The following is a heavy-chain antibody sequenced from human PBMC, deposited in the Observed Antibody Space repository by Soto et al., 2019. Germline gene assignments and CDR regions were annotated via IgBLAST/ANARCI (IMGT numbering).Heavy chain of an antibody. Sequence: GGSLTLTCAASGFTFSSYAMSWVRQPPGKGLEWVAAISCSGGTNYNASSVKGRFTISRDNSKNTLYLQMNSLRAEDTAVYYCAKVTHILRFLEWLLNFDYWGQGT. CDR1: GFTFSSYA. D-gene: IGHD3-3*01. V-gene: IGHV3-23*01. CDR2: ISCSGGTN. J-gene: IGHJ4*02. CDR3: AKVTHILRFLEWLLNFDY.